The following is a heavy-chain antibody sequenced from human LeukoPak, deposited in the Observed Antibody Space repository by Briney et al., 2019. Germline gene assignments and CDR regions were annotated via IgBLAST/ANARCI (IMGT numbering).Heavy chain of an antibody. Sequence: PSETLSLTCAVYGGSFSGYYWSWIRQPPGEGLEWIGEINHSGSTNYNPSLKSRVTISVDRSKNQFSLKLSSVTAADTAVYYCARGMTTVTTWWFDPWGQGTLVTVSS. J-gene: IGHJ5*02. CDR1: GGSFSGYY. D-gene: IGHD4-17*01. CDR3: ARGMTTVTTWWFDP. CDR2: INHSGST. V-gene: IGHV4-34*01.